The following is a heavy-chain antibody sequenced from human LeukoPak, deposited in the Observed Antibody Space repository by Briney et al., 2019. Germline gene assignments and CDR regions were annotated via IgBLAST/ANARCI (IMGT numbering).Heavy chain of an antibody. CDR1: RYSFYNYW. CDR3: ARHKLVRGTVDY. D-gene: IGHD3-10*01. V-gene: IGHV5-10-1*01. J-gene: IGHJ4*02. Sequence: ESLKISYHGSRYSFYNYWISWVRQMPGKNLEWMGRIDPHDSYTTYSPSFQGHITLSSDKSITTAYLQWSSLKTSDTAIYYCARHKLVRGTVDYWGQGVLVTVSS. CDR2: IDPHDSYT.